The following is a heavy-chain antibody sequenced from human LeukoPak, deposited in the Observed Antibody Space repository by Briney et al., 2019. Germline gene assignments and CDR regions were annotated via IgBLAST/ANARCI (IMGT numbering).Heavy chain of an antibody. CDR1: GISFSDYY. V-gene: IGHV3-11*04. Sequence: GRSLRLSCVASGISFSDYYMSWIRQAPGKGLEWIAYISGSGDTIKYADLVEGRFTISRDNAKRLVYLNMNRLIDEDTAVYYCARGVSMAIWSQGTLVTVSS. J-gene: IGHJ4*02. D-gene: IGHD5-24*01. CDR2: ISGSGDTI. CDR3: ARGVSMAI.